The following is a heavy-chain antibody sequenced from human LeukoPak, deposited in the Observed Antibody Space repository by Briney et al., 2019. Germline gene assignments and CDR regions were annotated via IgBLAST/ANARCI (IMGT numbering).Heavy chain of an antibody. Sequence: SQTLSLTCTVSGGSISNYYWNWIRQPPRKGLERIGYIYYTGSTNYNPSLTSRVTMFVDMSKNQFSLRLSSVTAADTAVYYCARHRAYSSSSPFDYWGQGTLVTVSS. V-gene: IGHV4-59*08. CDR3: ARHRAYSSSSPFDY. D-gene: IGHD6-6*01. CDR1: GGSISNYY. J-gene: IGHJ4*02. CDR2: IYYTGST.